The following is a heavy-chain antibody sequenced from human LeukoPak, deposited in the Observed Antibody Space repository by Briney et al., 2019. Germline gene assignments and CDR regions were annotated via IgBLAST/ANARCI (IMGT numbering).Heavy chain of an antibody. J-gene: IGHJ4*02. CDR2: ISSSGSTI. CDR1: GFTFSSYE. CDR3: ARGRGDGYNYFVLDY. Sequence: GGSLRLSCAASGFTFSSYEMNWVRQAPGKGPEWVSYISSSGSTIYYADSVKGRFTISRDNAKNSLYLQMNSLRAEDTAVYYCARGRGDGYNYFVLDYWGQGTLVTVSS. D-gene: IGHD5-24*01. V-gene: IGHV3-48*03.